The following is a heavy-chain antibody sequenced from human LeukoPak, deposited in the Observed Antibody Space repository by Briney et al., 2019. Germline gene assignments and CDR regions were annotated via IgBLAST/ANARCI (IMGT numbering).Heavy chain of an antibody. V-gene: IGHV3-7*01. D-gene: IGHD5-24*01. J-gene: IGHJ4*02. Sequence: GGSLRLSCAASGFTFSRAWMSWVRQAPGKGLEWVANIKEDGSEDYSADSVKGRFAISKDNAKNSLYLQMNNLRAEDTAMYYCARDADGYEDWGQGTLVIVSS. CDR3: ARDADGYED. CDR1: GFTFSRAW. CDR2: IKEDGSED.